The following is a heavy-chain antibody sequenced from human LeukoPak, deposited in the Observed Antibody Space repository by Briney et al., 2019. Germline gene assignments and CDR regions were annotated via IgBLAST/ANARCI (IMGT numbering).Heavy chain of an antibody. CDR3: ARGRSGSYYDSFDY. D-gene: IGHD1-26*01. Sequence: ASVKVSCKASGYTFTSYGISWVRQAPGQGLEWMGWISAYNGNTNYTQKLQGRVTMTTDTSTSTAYMELRSLRSDDTAVYYCARGRSGSYYDSFDYWGQGTLVTVSS. CDR2: ISAYNGNT. V-gene: IGHV1-18*04. CDR1: GYTFTSYG. J-gene: IGHJ4*02.